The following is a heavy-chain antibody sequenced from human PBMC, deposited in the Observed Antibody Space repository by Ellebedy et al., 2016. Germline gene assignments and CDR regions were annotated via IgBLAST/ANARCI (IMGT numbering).Heavy chain of an antibody. CDR3: ARGSYSGYDPFDY. CDR1: GFTFSSYA. V-gene: IGHV3-30*04. D-gene: IGHD5-12*01. Sequence: GESLKISCAASGFTFSSYAMHWVRQAPGKGLEWVASISSDGRKINYGNSVEGRFTISRDNSKNALYLQVNSLRAEDTAVFYCARGSYSGYDPFDYWGQGTLVTVSS. CDR2: ISSDGRKI. J-gene: IGHJ4*02.